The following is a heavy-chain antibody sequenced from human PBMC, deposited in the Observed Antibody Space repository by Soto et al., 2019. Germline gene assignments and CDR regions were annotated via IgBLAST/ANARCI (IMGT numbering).Heavy chain of an antibody. CDR2: LNPDTGKT. V-gene: IGHV1-3*01. J-gene: IGHJ3*01. Sequence: QVQLVQSGAALKKPGASVKISCTASGFTFSDNLINWVRQVPGQGLEWMGWLNPDTGKTRYSETFQGRVTIARHPSASIAYLGLSVLEKYDTALSFCARVIQSVDPRAHDAFDVWVQGTMSTVSA. CDR3: ARVIQSVDPRAHDAFDV. D-gene: IGHD5-18*01. CDR1: GFTFSDNL.